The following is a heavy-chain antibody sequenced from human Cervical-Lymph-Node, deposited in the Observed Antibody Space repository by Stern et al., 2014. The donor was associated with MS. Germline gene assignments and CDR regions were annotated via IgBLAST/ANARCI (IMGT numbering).Heavy chain of an antibody. Sequence: QDQLVQSGTEVKKPGASVRVSCKASGYTFLNYGISWVRQAPGQGLEWMGWIGAHNGNTRNAQKFQDRVTLTSDTSTNQAYMERRSLRSDDTAVYYSARNAAWFDHWGQGTLVTVSS. V-gene: IGHV1-18*04. D-gene: IGHD2-2*01. CDR1: GYTFLNYG. J-gene: IGHJ5*02. CDR2: IGAHNGNT. CDR3: ARNAAWFDH.